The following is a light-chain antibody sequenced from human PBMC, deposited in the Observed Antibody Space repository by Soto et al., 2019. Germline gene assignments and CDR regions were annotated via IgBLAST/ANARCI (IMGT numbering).Light chain of an antibody. Sequence: QAVVTQEPSLTVSPGGTVTLTCGSSTGAVTSGHYPYWFQQKPGQAPRTLIYDTSNKHSWTPARFSGSLLGGKAALTLSGAQPEDEAECACLLSDNGARARVFGTGTKLTVL. CDR2: DTS. J-gene: IGLJ1*01. CDR3: LLSDNGARARV. CDR1: TGAVTSGHY. V-gene: IGLV7-46*01.